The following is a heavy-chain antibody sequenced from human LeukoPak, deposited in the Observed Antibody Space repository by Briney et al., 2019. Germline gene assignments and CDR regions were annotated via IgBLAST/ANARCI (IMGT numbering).Heavy chain of an antibody. CDR2: IHDTGST. CDR1: SGSRSSHY. CDR3: AREGSRLVYVDY. J-gene: IGHJ4*02. V-gene: IGHV4-59*11. Sequence: SETLSLTCSVSSGSRSSHYWTWVRQPPGKGLEWIRYIHDTGSTNYNPPLKSRLTISLDPYKSQFSLEVSCVTAEDTAMYYCAREGSRLVYVDYWGQGILVTVSS.